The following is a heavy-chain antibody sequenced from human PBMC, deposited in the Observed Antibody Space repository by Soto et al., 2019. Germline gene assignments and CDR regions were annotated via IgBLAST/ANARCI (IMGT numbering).Heavy chain of an antibody. CDR3: ARAIPGYSSRGSSLNWFDP. Sequence: SETLSLTCAVSGGSISSSNWWSWVRQPPGKGLEWIGEIYHSGSTNYNPSLKSRVTISVDKSKNQFSLKLSSVTAADTAVYYCARAIPGYSSRGSSLNWFDPWGQGTLVTVSS. CDR1: GGSISSSNW. D-gene: IGHD6-13*01. V-gene: IGHV4-4*02. CDR2: IYHSGST. J-gene: IGHJ5*02.